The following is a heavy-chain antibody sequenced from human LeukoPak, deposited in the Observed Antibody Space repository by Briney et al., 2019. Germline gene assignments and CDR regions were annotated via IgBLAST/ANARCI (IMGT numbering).Heavy chain of an antibody. Sequence: ASVKVSCKASGGTFSSYAISWVRQAPGQGLEWMGGIIPIFGTANYAQKFQGRVTITADESTSTAYMELRSLRSDDTAVYYCARTGYWGHDAFDIWGQGTMVTVSS. CDR2: IIPIFGTA. CDR1: GGTFSSYA. CDR3: ARTGYWGHDAFDI. J-gene: IGHJ3*02. D-gene: IGHD2-8*02. V-gene: IGHV1-69*13.